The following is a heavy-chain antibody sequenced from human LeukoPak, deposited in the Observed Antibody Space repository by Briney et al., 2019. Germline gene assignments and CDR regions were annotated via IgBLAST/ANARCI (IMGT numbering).Heavy chain of an antibody. CDR2: KYYRSRWYN. CDR3: ARVTEKQYLPFDS. V-gene: IGHV6-1*01. D-gene: IGHD6-19*01. Sequence: SQTLSLTCAISGDSVSSNSAAWNWIRQSPSRGLEWLGRKYYRSRWYNEYALSVTSRISINPDTSKNQFSLQLNSVTPEDTAVYYCARVTEKQYLPFDSWGQGTLVTVSS. CDR1: GDSVSSNSAA. J-gene: IGHJ4*02.